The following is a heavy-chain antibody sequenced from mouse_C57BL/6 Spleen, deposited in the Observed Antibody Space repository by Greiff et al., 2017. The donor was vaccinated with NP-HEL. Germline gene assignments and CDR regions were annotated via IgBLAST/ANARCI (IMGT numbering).Heavy chain of an antibody. CDR1: GYAFTNYL. V-gene: IGHV1-54*01. CDR3: AKGADAMDY. CDR2: INPGSGGT. Sequence: VKLQESGAELVRPGTSVKVSCKASGYAFTNYLIEWVKQRPGQGLEWIGVINPGSGGTNYNEKFKGKATLTADKSSSTAYMQLSSLTSEDSAVYFCAKGADAMDYWGQGTSVTVSS. J-gene: IGHJ4*01.